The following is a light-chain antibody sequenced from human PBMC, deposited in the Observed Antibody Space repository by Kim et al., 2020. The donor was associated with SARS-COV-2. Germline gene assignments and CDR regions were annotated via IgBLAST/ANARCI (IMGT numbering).Light chain of an antibody. V-gene: IGLV2-23*02. Sequence: ASVSGTPGQSITIYCPGASSDVVSWYQRPPGEAPKLIIFEVNKRPSQISNRFSGSKSGNTASMTLAGLQAEDEANYYCCSYEGTVVFGGGTQLTVL. CDR2: EVN. CDR1: SSDVV. CDR3: CSYEGTVV. J-gene: IGLJ2*01.